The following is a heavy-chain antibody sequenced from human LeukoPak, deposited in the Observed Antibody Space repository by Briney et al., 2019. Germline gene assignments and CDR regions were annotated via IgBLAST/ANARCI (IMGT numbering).Heavy chain of an antibody. CDR1: GLTFRSYG. V-gene: IGHV3-23*01. D-gene: IGHD1-26*01. CDR3: ARHEVRGATTTFDY. CDR2: ISGNGGGT. Sequence: GGSLRLSCAASGLTFRSYGMSWVRQAPGKGLEWVSGISGNGGGTKYADSVKGRFTISRDNSKNTLYLQMSSLRAEDTAIYYCARHEVRGATTTFDYWGQGTLVPVSS. J-gene: IGHJ4*02.